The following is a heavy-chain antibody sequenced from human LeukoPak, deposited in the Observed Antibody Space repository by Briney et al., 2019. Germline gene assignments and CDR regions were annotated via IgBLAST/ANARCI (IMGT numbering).Heavy chain of an antibody. CDR1: GFPFRDYY. Sequence: GGPLTHSCAPSGFPFRDYYMGWVPQAPGKGLEGVSYISSSGSTIYYADSVKGRFTISRDNAKNSLYLQMNSLRAEDTAVYYCARDDPDSNYMDYWGQGTLVTVSS. D-gene: IGHD4-11*01. J-gene: IGHJ4*02. CDR3: ARDDPDSNYMDY. V-gene: IGHV3-11*01. CDR2: ISSSGSTI.